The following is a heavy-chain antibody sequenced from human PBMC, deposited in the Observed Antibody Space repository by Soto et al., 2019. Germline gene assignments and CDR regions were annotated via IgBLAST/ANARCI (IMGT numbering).Heavy chain of an antibody. D-gene: IGHD3-22*01. CDR3: ARGDDSSGYSYFQH. Sequence: GASVKVSSKASGGTFSRYAISWVRQAPGQGLEWMGGIIPIFGTANDAQKFQGRVTITADESTSTAYMELSSLRSEDTAVYYCARGDDSSGYSYFQHWGQGTLVTVSS. CDR2: IIPIFGTA. CDR1: GGTFSRYA. J-gene: IGHJ1*01. V-gene: IGHV1-69*13.